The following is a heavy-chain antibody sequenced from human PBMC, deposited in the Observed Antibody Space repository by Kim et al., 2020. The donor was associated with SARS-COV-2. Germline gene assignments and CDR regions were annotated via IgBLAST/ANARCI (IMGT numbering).Heavy chain of an antibody. Sequence: GGSLRLSCAASGFTFSSYWMHWVRQAPGKGLVWVSRINSDGSSTSYADSVKGRFTISRDNAKNTLYLQMNSLRAEDTAVYYCARDRGPYDSSGYYSNNWFDPWGQGTLVTVSS. CDR2: INSDGSST. CDR3: ARDRGPYDSSGYYSNNWFDP. D-gene: IGHD3-22*01. V-gene: IGHV3-74*01. CDR1: GFTFSSYW. J-gene: IGHJ5*02.